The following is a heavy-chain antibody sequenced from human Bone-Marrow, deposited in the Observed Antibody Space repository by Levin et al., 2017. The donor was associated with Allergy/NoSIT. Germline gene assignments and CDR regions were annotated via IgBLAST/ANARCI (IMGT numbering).Heavy chain of an antibody. Sequence: ASVKVSCKASGNTLSSYAMHWVRQAPGQGLEWVGWINAGNGNTKYSPKFQGRVTISRDTSASTAYMELSSLRSEDTAVYYCASPDGNTYGYGLYYYYGMDVWGQGTPVTVSS. D-gene: IGHD5-18*01. J-gene: IGHJ6*02. V-gene: IGHV1-3*01. CDR3: ASPDGNTYGYGLYYYYGMDV. CDR2: INAGNGNT. CDR1: GNTLSSYA.